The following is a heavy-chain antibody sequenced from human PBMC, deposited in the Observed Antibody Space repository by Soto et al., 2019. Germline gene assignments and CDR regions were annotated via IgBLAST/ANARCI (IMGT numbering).Heavy chain of an antibody. D-gene: IGHD1-1*01. CDR2: IKSETNGGTT. Sequence: EVQLVESGGGSVKPGGSLRLSCAASGFTFRNAWMSWVRQAPGKGLEWVGRIKSETNGGTTDYTAPVKGRFTISRDDSRNTLYLQMNSLKNEDTAVYYCTTGGLGTWGQGTMVSVSS. CDR3: TTGGLGT. V-gene: IGHV3-15*01. J-gene: IGHJ3*01. CDR1: GFTFRNAW.